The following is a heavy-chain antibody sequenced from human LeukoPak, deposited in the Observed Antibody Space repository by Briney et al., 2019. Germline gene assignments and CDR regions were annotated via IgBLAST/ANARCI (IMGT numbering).Heavy chain of an antibody. CDR3: ARVKLAAMVKKYYFDY. CDR1: GGSFSGYY. V-gene: IGHV4-34*01. CDR2: INHSGST. Sequence: PSETLSLTCAVYGGSFSGYYWSWIRQPPGKGLEWIGEINHSGSTNYNPSLKSRVTISVDTSKNQFSLKLSSVTAADTAVYYCARVKLAAMVKKYYFDYWGQGTLVTVSS. D-gene: IGHD5-18*01. J-gene: IGHJ4*02.